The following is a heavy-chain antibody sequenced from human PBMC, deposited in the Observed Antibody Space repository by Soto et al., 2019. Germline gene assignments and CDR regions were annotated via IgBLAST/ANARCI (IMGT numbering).Heavy chain of an antibody. V-gene: IGHV1-18*01. CDR2: ISAYNGNT. CDR3: AISENWNDVGFRWFDL. J-gene: IGHJ5*02. CDR1: GYTFTSYG. Sequence: ASVKVSCKASGYTFTSYGISWVRQAPGQGLEWMGWISAYNGNTNYAQKLQGRVTMTTDTSTSTAYMELRSLRSDDTAVYYCAISENWNDVGFRWFDLWGQGTLVTVSS. D-gene: IGHD1-1*01.